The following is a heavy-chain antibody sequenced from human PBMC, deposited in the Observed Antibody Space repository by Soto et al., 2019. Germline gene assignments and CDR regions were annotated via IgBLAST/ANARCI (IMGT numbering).Heavy chain of an antibody. CDR2: LYASGTT. V-gene: IGHV4-4*07. D-gene: IGHD1-1*01. Sequence: HVRLQESGPGLVKPSETLSLTCTVSGASISNYYWSWIRQPAGKGLECLGRLYASGTTTYNPSLRSRVTMSVDTSKNQFSLNLNAVTAADTAVYYCARESRAELGTVEYWGQGTLVTVSS. J-gene: IGHJ4*02. CDR1: GASISNYY. CDR3: ARESRAELGTVEY.